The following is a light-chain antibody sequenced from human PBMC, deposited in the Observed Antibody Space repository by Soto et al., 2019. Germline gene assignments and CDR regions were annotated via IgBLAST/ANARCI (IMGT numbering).Light chain of an antibody. V-gene: IGKV1-5*01. CDR3: QQYNSYS. CDR2: HAS. Sequence: DIQMTQSPSTLPASVGDRVTITCRASQSISSWVGGYQPKPGRAPKVLIYHASNLKSGVPSRFSGSGSGTAFTLTISSLQHDAFATYYCQQYNSYSFGQGTKVDIK. CDR1: QSISSW. J-gene: IGKJ1*01.